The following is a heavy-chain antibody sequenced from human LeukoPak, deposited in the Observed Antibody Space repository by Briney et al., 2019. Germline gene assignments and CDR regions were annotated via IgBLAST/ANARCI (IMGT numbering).Heavy chain of an antibody. CDR1: GFTFSSYA. CDR2: ISGSGGNT. D-gene: IGHD4-23*01. J-gene: IGHJ4*02. Sequence: PTGGSLRLSCAASGFTFSSYAMSWVRQAPGKGLEWVSGISGSGGNTYYADSVKGRFAISRDNSKNTLYLQMNSLRAEDTAVYYCAKDYYGGNSGSSQFGWGQGTLVTVSS. CDR3: AKDYYGGNSGSSQFG. V-gene: IGHV3-23*01.